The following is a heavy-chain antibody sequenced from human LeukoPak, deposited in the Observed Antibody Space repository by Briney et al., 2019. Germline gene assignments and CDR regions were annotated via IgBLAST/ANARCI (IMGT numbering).Heavy chain of an antibody. CDR2: IYPGDSDT. CDR1: GYSFTSYW. CDR3: ARYRYYDSSGYQYYFDY. Sequence: GESLKISCKGSGYSFTSYWIGWVRQMLGKGLEWMGTIYPGDSDTRYSPSFQGQVTISADKSISTAYLQWSSLKASDTAMYYCARYRYYDSSGYQYYFDYWGQGTLVTVSS. V-gene: IGHV5-51*01. D-gene: IGHD3-22*01. J-gene: IGHJ4*02.